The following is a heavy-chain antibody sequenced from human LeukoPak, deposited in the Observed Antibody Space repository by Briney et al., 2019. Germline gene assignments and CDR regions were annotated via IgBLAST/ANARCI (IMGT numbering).Heavy chain of an antibody. CDR3: AAGPRRMAGTIFDY. J-gene: IGHJ4*02. D-gene: IGHD6-19*01. CDR1: WITFTSSA. CDR2: NVVGSGNT. Sequence: GAPMEVSCPASWITFTSSAVQGGRPARRQRLEWVGLNVVGSGNTNYAQKFQERVTITRDMSTSTAYMELSSLRSEDTAVYYCAAGPRRMAGTIFDYWGQGTLVTVSS. V-gene: IGHV1-58*01.